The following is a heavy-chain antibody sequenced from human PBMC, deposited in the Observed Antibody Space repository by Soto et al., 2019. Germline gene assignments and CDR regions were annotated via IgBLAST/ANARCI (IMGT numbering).Heavy chain of an antibody. D-gene: IGHD4-17*01. CDR2: ISAYNGNT. J-gene: IGHJ5*02. CDR3: ARDSWENDYGDYFGDPKNNWFDP. Sequence: QVQLVQSGAEVKKPGASVKVSCKASGYTFTSYGISWVRQAPGQGLEWMGWISAYNGNTNYAQKLQGRVTMTTDTATSTAYMELRSLRSDDTAVYYCARDSWENDYGDYFGDPKNNWFDPWGQGTLVTVSS. CDR1: GYTFTSYG. V-gene: IGHV1-18*01.